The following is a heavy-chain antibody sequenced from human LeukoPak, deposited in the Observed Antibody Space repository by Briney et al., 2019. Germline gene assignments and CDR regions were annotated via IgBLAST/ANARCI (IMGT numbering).Heavy chain of an antibody. D-gene: IGHD2-15*01. CDR2: IYHSEST. CDR3: ARSVEGYCSGGSCYSYYYYMDV. CDR1: GDSISSSNYY. Sequence: NPSETLSLTCTVSGDSISSSNYYWGWIRQPPGKGLEWIGSIYHSESTYYNPSLKSRVTISVDTSQNQFSLKVKSVTAADTAVYFCARSVEGYCSGGSCYSYYYYMDVWGKGTTVTVSS. J-gene: IGHJ6*03. V-gene: IGHV4-39*07.